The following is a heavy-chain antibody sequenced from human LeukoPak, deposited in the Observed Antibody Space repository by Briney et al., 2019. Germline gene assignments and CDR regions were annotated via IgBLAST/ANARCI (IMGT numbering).Heavy chain of an antibody. CDR3: AREGYSYGYGY. D-gene: IGHD5-18*01. Sequence: ASETLSLTCTVSGGSISSYYWSWIRQPPGKGLEWIGYIYYSGYTNYKPSLKSRVTISVDTSKNQFSLKLSSVTAADTAVYYCAREGYSYGYGYWGQGTLVTVSS. CDR1: GGSISSYY. V-gene: IGHV4-59*01. CDR2: IYYSGYT. J-gene: IGHJ4*02.